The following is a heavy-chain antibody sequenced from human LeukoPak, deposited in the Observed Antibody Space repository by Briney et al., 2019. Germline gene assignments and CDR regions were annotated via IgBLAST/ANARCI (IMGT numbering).Heavy chain of an antibody. V-gene: IGHV4-39*07. CDR2: IYYSGST. Sequence: SETLSLTCTVSGGSISSSSYYWGWIRQPPGKGLEWIGSIYYSGSTYYNPSLKSRVTISVDTSKNQFSLKLSSVTAADTAVYYCARDRRNYYDSSGYYRRINWFDPWGQGTLVTVSS. CDR3: ARDRRNYYDSSGYYRRINWFDP. CDR1: GGSISSSSYY. D-gene: IGHD3-22*01. J-gene: IGHJ5*02.